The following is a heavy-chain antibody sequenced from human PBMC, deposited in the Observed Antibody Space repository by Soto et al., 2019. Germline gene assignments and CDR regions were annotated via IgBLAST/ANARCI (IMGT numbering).Heavy chain of an antibody. V-gene: IGHV3-33*03. D-gene: IGHD5-12*01. CDR1: GFTFSSYG. Sequence: GGSLRLSCAASGFTFSSYGMHWVRQAPGKGLEWVAVIWYDGSNKFYADSLRGRFPISRDNAKNSLYLQMNILRAEERAFFYFAKGPRGYSGYDPFYYYMDVGGKGTTVTVSS. CDR2: IWYDGSNK. CDR3: AKGPRGYSGYDPFYYYMDV. J-gene: IGHJ6*03.